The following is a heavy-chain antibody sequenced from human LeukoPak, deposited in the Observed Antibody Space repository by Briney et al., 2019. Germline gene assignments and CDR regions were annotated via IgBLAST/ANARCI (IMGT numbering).Heavy chain of an antibody. CDR3: ARDRGWLQNRKDGDDY. J-gene: IGHJ4*02. CDR1: GFIFRNYA. V-gene: IGHV3-21*01. Sequence: PGGSLRLSCAASGFIFRNYAMNWVRQAPGKGLEWVSSISSSSSYIYYADSVKGRFTISRDNAKNSLYLQMNSLRAEDTAVYYCARDRGWLQNRKDGDDYWGQGTLVTVSS. D-gene: IGHD5-24*01. CDR2: ISSSSSYI.